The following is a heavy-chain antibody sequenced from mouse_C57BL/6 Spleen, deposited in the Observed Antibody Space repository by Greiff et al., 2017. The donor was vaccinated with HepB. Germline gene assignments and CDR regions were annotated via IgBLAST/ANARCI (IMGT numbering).Heavy chain of an antibody. Sequence: QVQLQQSGPELVKPGASVKISCKASGYAFSSSWMNWVKQRPGKGLEWIGRIYPGDGDTNYNEKFKGKATLTADKSSSTAYMQLSSLTSEDYAVYFCARGGYYYAMDYWGQGTSVTVSS. CDR1: GYAFSSSW. V-gene: IGHV1-82*01. CDR2: IYPGDGDT. J-gene: IGHJ4*01. D-gene: IGHD3-2*02. CDR3: ARGGYYYAMDY.